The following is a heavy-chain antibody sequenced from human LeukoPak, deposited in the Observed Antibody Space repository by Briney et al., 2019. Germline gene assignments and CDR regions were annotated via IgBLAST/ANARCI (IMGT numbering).Heavy chain of an antibody. V-gene: IGHV6-1*01. CDR2: TYYRSKWYN. D-gene: IGHD6-13*01. CDR1: GDSVSSNSAA. CDR3: ARVGGPDSSSWYNWFDP. Sequence: SQTLSLTCAISGDSVSSNSAAWNWIRQSPSRGLEWLGRTYYRSKWYNDYAVSVKSRITINPDTSKNQFSLQLNSVTPEDTAVYYCARVGGPDSSSWYNWFDPWGQGTLVTVSS. J-gene: IGHJ5*02.